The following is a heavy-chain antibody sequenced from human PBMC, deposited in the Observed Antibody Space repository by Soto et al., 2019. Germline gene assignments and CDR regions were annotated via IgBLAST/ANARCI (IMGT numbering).Heavy chain of an antibody. V-gene: IGHV1-69*13. CDR2: IIPIFGTA. CDR3: ARGYSSSWYEFDY. CDR1: RGTFSSYA. Sequence: SVKVSCKPSRGTFSSYAISWLRQAPGQGLEWMGGIIPIFGTANYAQKFQGRVTITADESTSTAYMELSSLRSEDTAVYYCARGYSSSWYEFDYWGQGTLVTVSS. J-gene: IGHJ4*02. D-gene: IGHD6-13*01.